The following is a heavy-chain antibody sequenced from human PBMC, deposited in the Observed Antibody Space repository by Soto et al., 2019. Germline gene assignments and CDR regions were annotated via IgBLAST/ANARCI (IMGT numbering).Heavy chain of an antibody. Sequence: GGSLRLSCAASGFTFSNYAMTWDRQAPGKGLDWVSGISGSGGSTFYARSVKGRFAISRDNSKNTLYLQMDSLRAEDTAVYYCALRYCSRTTCPPLNSYFYMDVWGKGTTVTAP. J-gene: IGHJ6*03. CDR3: ALRYCSRTTCPPLNSYFYMDV. V-gene: IGHV3-23*01. CDR1: GFTFSNYA. CDR2: ISGSGGST. D-gene: IGHD2-2*01.